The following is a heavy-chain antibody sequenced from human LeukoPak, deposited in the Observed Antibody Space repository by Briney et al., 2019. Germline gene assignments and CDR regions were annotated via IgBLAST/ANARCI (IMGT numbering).Heavy chain of an antibody. CDR1: GYTFTSHD. CDR2: MNPNSGNT. Sequence: ASVKVSCKATGYTFTSHDINWVRQATGQGLEWMGWMNPNSGNTGYAQKFQGRVTMTRSASINTAYMELSSLTSDDTAVYYCARSSVGARRRIDYWGQGTLVTVSS. CDR3: ARSSVGARRRIDY. V-gene: IGHV1-8*01. D-gene: IGHD1-26*01. J-gene: IGHJ4*02.